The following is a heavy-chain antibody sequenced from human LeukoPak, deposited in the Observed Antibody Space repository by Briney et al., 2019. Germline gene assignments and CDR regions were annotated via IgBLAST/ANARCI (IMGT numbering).Heavy chain of an antibody. CDR3: ARERAHMVVVISDAFDL. V-gene: IGHV3-21*01. CDR1: GFTFGTYA. Sequence: GGSLRLSCTATGFTFGTYAMSWVRQAPGQGLEWVSSISGTGAHRYYADSVRGRFTISRDNARNSLYLQMNSLRAEDTAVYYCARERAHMVVVISDAFDLWGQGTMVTVSS. CDR2: ISGTGAHR. J-gene: IGHJ3*01. D-gene: IGHD3-22*01.